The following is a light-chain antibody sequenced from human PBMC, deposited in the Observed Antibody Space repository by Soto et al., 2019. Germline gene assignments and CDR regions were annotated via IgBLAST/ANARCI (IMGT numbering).Light chain of an antibody. CDR1: SSDVGGYNY. V-gene: IGLV2-14*01. CDR2: AVT. Sequence: QSALTQPASVSGSPRQSITISCTGTSSDVGGYNYVSWYQQHPGKAPKLMIYAVTDRPSGVSNRFSGSKSGNTASLTISGLQAEDEADYFCSSYTSSSTLVVFGGGTKLTVL. CDR3: SSYTSSSTLVV. J-gene: IGLJ2*01.